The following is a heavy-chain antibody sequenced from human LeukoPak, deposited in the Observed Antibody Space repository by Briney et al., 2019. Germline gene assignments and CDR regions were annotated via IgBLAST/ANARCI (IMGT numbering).Heavy chain of an antibody. CDR2: MNPNSGNT. D-gene: IGHD6-19*01. Sequence: RASVKVSCKASGYTFTSYDINWVRQATGQGLEWMGWMNPNSGNTGYAQKFQGRVTMTRNTSISTAYMELSSLRSEDTAVYYCARGFSSGWYSRHTEYFDYWGQGTLVTVSS. CDR1: GYTFTSYD. V-gene: IGHV1-8*01. CDR3: ARGFSSGWYSRHTEYFDY. J-gene: IGHJ4*02.